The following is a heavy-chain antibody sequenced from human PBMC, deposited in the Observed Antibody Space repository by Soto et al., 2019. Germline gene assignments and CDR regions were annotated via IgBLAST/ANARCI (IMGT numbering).Heavy chain of an antibody. D-gene: IGHD2-21*02. J-gene: IGHJ4*02. CDR1: GFTFSSYG. CDR3: AKDFSIVVVTAIPDY. CDR2: ISYDGSNK. V-gene: IGHV3-30*18. Sequence: QVQLVESGGGVVQPGRSLRLSCAASGFTFSSYGMHWVRQAPGKGLEWVAVISYDGSNKYYADSVKGRFTISRDNSKNTLYLQMNSLRAEDTAVYYCAKDFSIVVVTAIPDYWGQGTLLTVSS.